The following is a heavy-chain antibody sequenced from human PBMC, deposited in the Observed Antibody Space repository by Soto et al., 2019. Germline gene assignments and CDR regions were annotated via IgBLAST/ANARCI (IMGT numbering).Heavy chain of an antibody. V-gene: IGHV2-70*01. D-gene: IGHD3-3*01. J-gene: IGHJ6*02. Sequence: SGPTLVNPTQTLTLTCTSSGFSLSTSGMCVSWIRQPPGKALEWLALIDWDDDKYYSTSLKTRLTISKDTSKNQVVLTMTNMDPVDTATYYCARIVTTIFEGGMDAWGQGTTVTVSS. CDR3: ARIVTTIFEGGMDA. CDR2: IDWDDDK. CDR1: GFSLSTSGMC.